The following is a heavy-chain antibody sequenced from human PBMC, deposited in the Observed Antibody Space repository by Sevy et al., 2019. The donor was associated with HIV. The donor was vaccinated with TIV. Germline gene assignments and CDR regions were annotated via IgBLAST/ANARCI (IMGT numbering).Heavy chain of an antibody. J-gene: IGHJ4*02. CDR1: GYTLTKLA. Sequence: GASVKVSCKVSGYTLTKLAMHWVRQAPGKGLEWMGTFDPEDGETIYAQKFQGRVTMTEDTSIDTAYMELSSPRSEDTAVFYCATTKDYYDNSGSPFDYWGQGTLVTVSS. CDR2: FDPEDGET. V-gene: IGHV1-24*01. D-gene: IGHD3-22*01. CDR3: ATTKDYYDNSGSPFDY.